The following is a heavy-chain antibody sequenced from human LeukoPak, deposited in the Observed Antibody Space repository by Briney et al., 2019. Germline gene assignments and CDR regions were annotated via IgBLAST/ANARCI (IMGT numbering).Heavy chain of an antibody. CDR2: IYYSGST. J-gene: IGHJ6*02. V-gene: IGHV4-59*01. D-gene: IGHD3-10*01. CDR1: GGSISSYY. Sequence: SETLSLTCTVSGGSISSYYWSWIRQPPGKGLEWIGYIYYSGSTNYNPSLKSRVTISVDTSKNQFSLKLSSVTAADTAVYYCARASSQLLWFGELFPHPLYGMDVWGQGTTVTVSS. CDR3: ARASSQLLWFGELFPHPLYGMDV.